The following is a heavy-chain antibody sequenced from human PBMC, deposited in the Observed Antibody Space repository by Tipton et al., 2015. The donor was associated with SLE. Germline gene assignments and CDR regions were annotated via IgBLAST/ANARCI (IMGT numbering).Heavy chain of an antibody. CDR2: VNTDESST. Sequence: SLRLSCAASGFTFSSYWMYWVRQAPGKGLVWVSRVNTDESSTSYADSVMGRFTISRDNAKNSLYLQMNSLRVEDTAVYYCGTTSTDYGMDVWGQGTTVTVSS. CDR1: GFTFSSYW. V-gene: IGHV3-74*01. D-gene: IGHD2-8*02. J-gene: IGHJ6*02. CDR3: GTTSTDYGMDV.